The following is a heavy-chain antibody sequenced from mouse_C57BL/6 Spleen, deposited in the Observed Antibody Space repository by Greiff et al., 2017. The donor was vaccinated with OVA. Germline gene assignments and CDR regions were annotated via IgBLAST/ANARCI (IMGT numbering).Heavy chain of an antibody. V-gene: IGHV5-9*01. CDR1: GFTFSSYT. CDR3: ARKYYGPFDY. J-gene: IGHJ2*01. CDR2: ISGGGGNN. D-gene: IGHD1-1*01. Sequence: DVMLVESGGGLVKPGGSLKLSCAASGFTFSSYTMSWVRQTPEKRLEWVATISGGGGNNYSPDSVKGRFTFSRDNAKNTLYLQMSSLRSEDTALYYCARKYYGPFDYWGQGTTLTVSS.